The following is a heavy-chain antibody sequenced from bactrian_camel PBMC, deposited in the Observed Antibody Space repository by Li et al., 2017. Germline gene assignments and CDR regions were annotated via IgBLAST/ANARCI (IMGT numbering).Heavy chain of an antibody. CDR3: KTDFPSLHAPIPWCEYDL. CDR2: INSGGGST. J-gene: IGHJ4*01. D-gene: IGHD2*01. V-gene: IGHV3S40*01. Sequence: VESGGGSVQAGGSLRLSCVASGSMPSMNCLGWVRQAPGKGLEWVSAINSGGGSTYYADSLKGRFTISRDNAKNTLYLQSNSLKPEDTAMYYCKTDFPSLHAPIPWCEYDLWGQGTQVTVS. CDR1: GSMPSMNC.